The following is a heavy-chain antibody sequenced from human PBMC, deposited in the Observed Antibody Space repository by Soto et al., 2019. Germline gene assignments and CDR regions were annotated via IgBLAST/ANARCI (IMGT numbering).Heavy chain of an antibody. V-gene: IGHV4-30-2*05. CDR1: GGSTTRGGYS. J-gene: IGHJ4*02. CDR3: ARSSTSANYFDY. D-gene: IGHD2-2*01. Sequence: PSETLSLTCALSGGSTTRGGYSWSWIRQQPGKGMEWIGYMYHSGSNYYRPSIKSRVTISVDTSKNQFSLKLSSVTAADTAVYYWARSSTSANYFDYWGQGTLVTVSS. CDR2: MYHSGSN.